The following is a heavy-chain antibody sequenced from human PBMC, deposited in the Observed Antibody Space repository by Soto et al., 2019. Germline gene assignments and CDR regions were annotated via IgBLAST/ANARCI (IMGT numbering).Heavy chain of an antibody. D-gene: IGHD3-10*01. V-gene: IGHV4-39*01. CDR3: ARLYGWGSYFDY. Sequence: PSETLSLTCSVSGGSISSSSYYWGWIRQPPGKGLEWIGSIYYSGSTYYNPSLKSRVTISVDTSKNQFSLKLSSVTAADTAVYYGARLYGWGSYFDYWGQGTLVPVPP. J-gene: IGHJ4*02. CDR1: GGSISSSSYY. CDR2: IYYSGST.